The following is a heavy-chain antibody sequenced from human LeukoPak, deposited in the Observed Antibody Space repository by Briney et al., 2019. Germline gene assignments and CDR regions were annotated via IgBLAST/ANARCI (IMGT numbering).Heavy chain of an antibody. D-gene: IGHD3-22*01. Sequence: PGGSLRLSCAASGFTFSSYTMSWVRQAPGKGLEWVANIKQDGSEKYYVDSVKGRFTISRDNAKNSLYLQMNSLRAEDTAVYYCARGTLAVYGSSGYFGHWGQGTLVTVSS. CDR2: IKQDGSEK. CDR1: GFTFSSYT. CDR3: ARGTLAVYGSSGYFGH. J-gene: IGHJ4*02. V-gene: IGHV3-7*03.